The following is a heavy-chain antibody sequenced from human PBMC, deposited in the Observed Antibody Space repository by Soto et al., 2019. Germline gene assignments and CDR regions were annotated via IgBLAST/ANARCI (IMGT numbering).Heavy chain of an antibody. CDR1: GFTFSSYG. Sequence: QVQLVESGGGVVQPGRSLRLSCAASGFTFSSYGMHWVRQAPGKGLEWVAVISDDENKNYYADSVKGRFTISRDNSKNPLYLQMNSLRAEDTVVYYCAKDDYGLSYWGQGTLVTVSS. V-gene: IGHV3-30*18. CDR3: AKDDYGLSY. J-gene: IGHJ4*02. CDR2: ISDDENKN. D-gene: IGHD4-17*01.